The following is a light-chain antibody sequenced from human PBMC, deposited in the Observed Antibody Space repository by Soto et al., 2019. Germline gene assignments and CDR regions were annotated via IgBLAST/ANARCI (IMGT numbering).Light chain of an antibody. V-gene: IGLV2-14*03. J-gene: IGLJ1*01. Sequence: QSALTQPASVSGSLGQSITISCTGSASDIGGYEYVSWYQQYPGKAPRLIIYAVHSRPSGVSNRFSGSKSGTTASLTISGLQAEDEADYHCSSYTPSSTYVFGTGTKLTVL. CDR2: AVH. CDR3: SSYTPSSTYV. CDR1: ASDIGGYEY.